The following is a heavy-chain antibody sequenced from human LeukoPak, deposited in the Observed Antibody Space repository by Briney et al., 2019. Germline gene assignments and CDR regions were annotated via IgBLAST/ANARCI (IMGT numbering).Heavy chain of an antibody. V-gene: IGHV3-74*01. D-gene: IGHD1-26*01. CDR1: GFTFSSYW. J-gene: IGHJ4*01. CDR3: ASDLMGAPVK. CDR2: INTDGSST. Sequence: QPGGSRVFSCAASGFTFSSYWMHWVRQAPGEGLVWVSRINTDGSSTNYADSVKGRFTISRDNAKNTLYLQMNSLRAEDTAVYYCASDLMGAPVKWGHGTLVTVSS.